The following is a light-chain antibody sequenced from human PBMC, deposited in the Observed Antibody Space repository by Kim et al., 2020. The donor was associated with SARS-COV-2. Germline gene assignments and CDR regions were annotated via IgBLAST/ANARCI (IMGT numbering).Light chain of an antibody. J-gene: IGKJ1*01. CDR2: AAS. CDR3: QQYGGTPRT. CDR1: QSVTSY. Sequence: SPGERATLSCRASQSVTSYLAWYQQRPGQAPRLIIYAASTRATGIPDRFSGSGSGADFTLTISRLEPEDFAVYYCQQYGGTPRTFGQGTKVEIK. V-gene: IGKV3-20*01.